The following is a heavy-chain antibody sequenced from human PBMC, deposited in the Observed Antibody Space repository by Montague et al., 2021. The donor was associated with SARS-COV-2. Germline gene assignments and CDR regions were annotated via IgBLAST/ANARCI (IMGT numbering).Heavy chain of an antibody. J-gene: IGHJ4*02. CDR3: AKAEESGNYLSVGLDS. CDR1: GFTFSIYA. V-gene: IGHV3-23*01. Sequence: SLRLSCAASGFTFSIYAMSWVRQAPGKGPQWVSTFTGGNTFYADSVKGRFTISRDNYKNTLYLQMNSLGAEDPAIYYCAKAEESGNYLSVGLDSWGPGTLVTVSS. CDR2: FTGGNT. D-gene: IGHD2/OR15-2a*01.